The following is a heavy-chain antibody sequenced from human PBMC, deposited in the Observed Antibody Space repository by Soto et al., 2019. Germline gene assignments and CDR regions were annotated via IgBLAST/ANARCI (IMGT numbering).Heavy chain of an antibody. CDR1: GLTVSRNY. V-gene: IGHV3-53*01. CDR3: AHSSGHHYYFDS. CDR2: LYSGGSS. Sequence: EQLVESGGGLIQPGGSLRISCAFSGLTVSRNYMSWVRQAPGKGLDWVSVLYSGGSSSYAEYVKGRFTISRDSSKNILSLQMNSLRPEDTALYYCAHSSGHHYYFDSWGQGTLVTVSS. J-gene: IGHJ4*02. D-gene: IGHD3-22*01.